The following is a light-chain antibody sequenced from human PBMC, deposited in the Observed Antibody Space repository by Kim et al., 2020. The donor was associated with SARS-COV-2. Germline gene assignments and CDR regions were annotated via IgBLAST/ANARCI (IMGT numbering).Light chain of an antibody. CDR1: QSVRSN. J-gene: IGKJ1*01. Sequence: EIVMTQSPATLSVSPGERATVSCRASQSVRSNLAWYQQKPGQAPRLLIYGASTRATGIPARFTGSGSGTEFTLTISSLQSEDFAVYYCQQYDVWPQTFVPGTKVDIK. CDR2: GAS. V-gene: IGKV3-15*01. CDR3: QQYDVWPQT.